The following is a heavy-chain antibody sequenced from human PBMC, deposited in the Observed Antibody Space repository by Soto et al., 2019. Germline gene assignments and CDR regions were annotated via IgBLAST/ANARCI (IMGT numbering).Heavy chain of an antibody. D-gene: IGHD3-3*01. V-gene: IGHV3-11*01. CDR3: ARERYYDFWSGYYFDY. Sequence: PGGSLRLSCAASGFTFSDYYMSWIRQAPGKGLEWVSYISSSGSTIYYADSVKGRFTISRDNAKNSLYLQMNSLRAEDTAVYYCARERYYDFWSGYYFDYWGQGTLVTSPQ. J-gene: IGHJ4*02. CDR2: ISSSGSTI. CDR1: GFTFSDYY.